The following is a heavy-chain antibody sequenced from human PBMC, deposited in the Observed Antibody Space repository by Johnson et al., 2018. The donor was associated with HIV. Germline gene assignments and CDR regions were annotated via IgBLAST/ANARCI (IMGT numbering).Heavy chain of an antibody. V-gene: IGHV3-20*04. CDR3: ARDRGYSGYDWGAFDI. Sequence: VQLVESGGGVVRPGGSLRLSCAASGFTFDDYGMSWVRQGPGKGLEWVSGISWNGGSAAYADSVKGRFTISRDNAKNSLYLQMNSLRAEDTALYFCARDRGYSGYDWGAFDIWGQGTMVTVSS. J-gene: IGHJ3*02. D-gene: IGHD5-12*01. CDR2: ISWNGGSA. CDR1: GFTFDDYG.